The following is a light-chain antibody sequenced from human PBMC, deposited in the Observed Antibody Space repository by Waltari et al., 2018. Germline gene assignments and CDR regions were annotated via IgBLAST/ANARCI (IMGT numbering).Light chain of an antibody. J-gene: IGLJ1*01. V-gene: IGLV2-8*01. CDR3: SSYAGSNIYV. CDR2: EVS. Sequence: QSALTQPPSASGSPGKSVTISCTGTSSDVGGYNYVSWYQQHPGKAPKPMIYEVSKQPSGVPDRFSGSKSGNTASLTVSGLQAEDEADYYCSSYAGSNIYVFGTGTKVTVL. CDR1: SSDVGGYNY.